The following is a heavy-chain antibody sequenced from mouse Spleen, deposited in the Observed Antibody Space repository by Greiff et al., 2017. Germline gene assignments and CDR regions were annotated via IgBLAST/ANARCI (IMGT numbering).Heavy chain of an antibody. CDR3: ARIYDGYYVFAY. D-gene: IGHD2-3*01. J-gene: IGHJ3*01. CDR1: GFTFSDYG. V-gene: IGHV5-15*02. Sequence: DVKLVESGGGLVKPGGSLKLSCAASGFTFSDYGMAWVRQAPGKGPEWVAFISNLAYSIYYADTVTGRFTISRENAKNTLYLEMSSLRSEDTAMYYCARIYDGYYVFAYWGQGTLVTVSA. CDR2: ISNLAYSI.